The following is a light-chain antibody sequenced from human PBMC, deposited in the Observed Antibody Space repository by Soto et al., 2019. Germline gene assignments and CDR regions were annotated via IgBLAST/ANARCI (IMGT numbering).Light chain of an antibody. J-gene: IGLJ2*01. Sequence: QSVLTQPASVSGSPGQSITISCTGTSSDVGGYNYVSWYQQHPGKAPKRMIYEVSNRPSGVSNRFSGSKSGNTASLTISGLQAEDEDDYYCSSYTSTTTHVVFGGGTKLTVL. CDR1: SSDVGGYNY. CDR3: SSYTSTTTHVV. V-gene: IGLV2-14*01. CDR2: EVS.